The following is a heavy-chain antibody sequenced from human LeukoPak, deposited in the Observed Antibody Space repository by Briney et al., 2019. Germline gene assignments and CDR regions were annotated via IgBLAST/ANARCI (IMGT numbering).Heavy chain of an antibody. J-gene: IGHJ4*02. CDR1: GFTFSTYS. CDR2: IKQDGNEK. V-gene: IGHV3-7*04. Sequence: PGGSLRLSCAASGFTFSTYSMNWVRQAPEKGLEWVGNIKQDGNEKHYVDSVKGRFTISRDNGKNSLYLQMNSLRAEDTAVYYCARDLYASGSYDYWGQGTLVTVSS. D-gene: IGHD3-10*01. CDR3: ARDLYASGSYDY.